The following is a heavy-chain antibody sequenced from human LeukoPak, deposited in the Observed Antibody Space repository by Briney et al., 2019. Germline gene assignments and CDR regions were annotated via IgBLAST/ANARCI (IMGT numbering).Heavy chain of an antibody. Sequence: ASVKVSCKAFGYTFTSYGISWVRQAPGQGLEWMGWISAYNGNTNYAQKLQGRVTMTTDTSTSTAYMELRSLRSDDTAVYYCARDRFLYDILTGYLHCWGQGTLVTVSS. V-gene: IGHV1-18*01. CDR1: GYTFTSYG. J-gene: IGHJ4*02. D-gene: IGHD3-9*01. CDR2: ISAYNGNT. CDR3: ARDRFLYDILTGYLHC.